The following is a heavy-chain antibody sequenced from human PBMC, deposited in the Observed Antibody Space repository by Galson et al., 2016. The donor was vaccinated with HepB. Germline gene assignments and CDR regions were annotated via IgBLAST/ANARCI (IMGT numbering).Heavy chain of an antibody. J-gene: IGHJ4*02. CDR3: ARRTRGVAGTGFDY. D-gene: IGHD3/OR15-3a*01. Sequence: QSGAEVKKPGESLEISCEGSGYSFPSYLIGWVRQMPGKGLEWMGVIYPADSDTRYSPSFRGQVTISADKSITTAYLQWSSLKASDTAMYYCARRTRGVAGTGFDYWGQGTQVTVSS. V-gene: IGHV5-51*01. CDR2: IYPADSDT. CDR1: GYSFPSYL.